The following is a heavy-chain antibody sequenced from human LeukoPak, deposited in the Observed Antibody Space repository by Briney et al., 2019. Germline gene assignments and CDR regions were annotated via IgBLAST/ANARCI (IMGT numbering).Heavy chain of an antibody. Sequence: GASVKVSCKASGGTFSSYAISWVRQAPGQGLEWMGGIIPIFGTANYAQKFQGRATITADKSTSTAYMELSSLRSEDTAVYYCARGRFGRGAFDIWGQGTMVTVSS. V-gene: IGHV1-69*06. D-gene: IGHD3-10*01. CDR2: IIPIFGTA. CDR1: GGTFSSYA. CDR3: ARGRFGRGAFDI. J-gene: IGHJ3*02.